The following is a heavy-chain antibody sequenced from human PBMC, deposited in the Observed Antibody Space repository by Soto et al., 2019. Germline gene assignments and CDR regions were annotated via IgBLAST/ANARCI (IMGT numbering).Heavy chain of an antibody. CDR3: AKDLSGILAGTTYYYYYGMDV. V-gene: IGHV3-30*18. CDR1: GFTFSSYG. J-gene: IGHJ6*02. CDR2: ISYDGSNK. D-gene: IGHD1-7*01. Sequence: PGGSLRLSCAASGFTFSSYGMHWVRQAPGKGLEWVAVISYDGSNKYYADSVKGRFTISRDNSKNTLYLQMNSLRAEDTAVYYCAKDLSGILAGTTYYYYYGMDVWGQGTTVTVSS.